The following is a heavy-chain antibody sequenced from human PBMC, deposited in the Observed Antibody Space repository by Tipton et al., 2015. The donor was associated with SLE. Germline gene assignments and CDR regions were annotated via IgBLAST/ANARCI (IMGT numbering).Heavy chain of an antibody. CDR1: GGPLSSYA. J-gene: IGHJ3*02. V-gene: IGHV1-69*09. CDR2: IIPILAVP. Sequence: QLVQSGAEVKKSGSSVKVSCKASGGPLSSYAISWVRQAPGQGLEWMGTIIPILAVPKYAKKLQGRVTISADTSTSTAYMELTSLRPEDTAVYYCARGRDGYNPGAFDIWGQGTLVTVSS. CDR3: ARGRDGYNPGAFDI. D-gene: IGHD5-24*01.